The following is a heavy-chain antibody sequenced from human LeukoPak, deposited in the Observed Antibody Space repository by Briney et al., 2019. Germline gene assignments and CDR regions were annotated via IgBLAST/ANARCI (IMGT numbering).Heavy chain of an antibody. Sequence: GGSLRLSCAASGFTFSSYSMNWVRQAPGKGPEWVSYISSSSSTIYYADSVKGRFTISRDNAKNSLYLQMNSLRAEDTAVYYCARATVAHYWGQGTLVTVSS. CDR2: ISSSSSTI. J-gene: IGHJ4*02. CDR1: GFTFSSYS. CDR3: ARATVAHY. D-gene: IGHD4-23*01. V-gene: IGHV3-48*01.